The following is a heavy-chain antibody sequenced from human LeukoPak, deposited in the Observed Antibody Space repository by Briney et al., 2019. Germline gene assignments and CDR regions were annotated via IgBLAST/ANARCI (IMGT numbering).Heavy chain of an antibody. D-gene: IGHD6-19*01. CDR2: INHSGRT. CDR1: GGSFSGYY. V-gene: IGHV4-34*01. CDR3: ARDDSSGWYGRYY. Sequence: SETLSLTCAVYGGSFSGYYWSWIRQPQGKGLEWIGEINHSGRTNYNPSLKSRVTISVDTSKNQFSLKLSSVTAADTAVYYCARDDSSGWYGRYYWGQGTLVTVSS. J-gene: IGHJ4*02.